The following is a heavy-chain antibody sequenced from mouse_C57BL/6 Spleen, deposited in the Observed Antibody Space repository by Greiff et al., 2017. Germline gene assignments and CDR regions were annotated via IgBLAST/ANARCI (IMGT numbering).Heavy chain of an antibody. CDR1: GYTFTSYW. CDR3: ASNWDPWCAY. V-gene: IGHV1-61*01. D-gene: IGHD4-1*01. Sequence: QVQLQQPGAELVRPGSSVKLSCKASGYTFTSYWMDWVKQRPGQGLEWIGNIYPSDSETHYNQKFKDKATLTVDKSSSTAYMQLSSLTSEDSAVYYCASNWDPWCAYWGQGTLVTVSA. CDR2: IYPSDSET. J-gene: IGHJ3*01.